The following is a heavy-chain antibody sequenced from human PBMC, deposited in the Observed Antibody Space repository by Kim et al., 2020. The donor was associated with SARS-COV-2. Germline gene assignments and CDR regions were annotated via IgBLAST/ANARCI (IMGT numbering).Heavy chain of an antibody. J-gene: IGHJ6*02. CDR3: ARGSRRRWLQLDPPYYYYGMDV. Sequence: SETLSLTCAVYGGSSSGYYWSWIRQPPGKGLEWIGEINHSGSTNYNPSLKSRVTISVDTSKNQFSLKLSSVTAADTAVYYCARGSRRRWLQLDPPYYYYGMDVWGQGTTVTVSS. CDR2: INHSGST. CDR1: GGSSSGYY. V-gene: IGHV4-34*01. D-gene: IGHD5-12*01.